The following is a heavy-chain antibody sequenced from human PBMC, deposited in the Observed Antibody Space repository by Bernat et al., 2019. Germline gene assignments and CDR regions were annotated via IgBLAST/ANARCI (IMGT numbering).Heavy chain of an antibody. J-gene: IGHJ5*02. D-gene: IGHD3-3*01. CDR2: IYYSGST. CDR3: ARTYYDFWSGYYPNNWFDP. CDR1: GGSISSSSYY. V-gene: IGHV4-39*01. Sequence: QLQLQESGPGLVKPSETLSLTCTVSGGSISSSSYYWGWIRQPQGKGRDWIGSIYYSGSTYYNPSLKSRVTISVDTSKNQFSLKLSSVTAADTAVYYCARTYYDFWSGYYPNNWFDPWGQGTLVTVSS.